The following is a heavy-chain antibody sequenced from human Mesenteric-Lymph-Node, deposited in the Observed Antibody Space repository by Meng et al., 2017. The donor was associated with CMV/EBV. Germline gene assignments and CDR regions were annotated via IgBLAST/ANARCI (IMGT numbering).Heavy chain of an antibody. V-gene: IGHV5-51*01. D-gene: IGHD1-26*01. Sequence: GESLKISCKGSGFTFSTFEIAWVRQMPGKGLECMGVIFPGDSDSRYSPSFQGQVTISADKSTNTAYLHFSTLKASDTAIYYCARRHGSYDLDSWGQGTLVTVSS. CDR2: IFPGDSDS. CDR3: ARRHGSYDLDS. CDR1: GFTFSTFE. J-gene: IGHJ4*02.